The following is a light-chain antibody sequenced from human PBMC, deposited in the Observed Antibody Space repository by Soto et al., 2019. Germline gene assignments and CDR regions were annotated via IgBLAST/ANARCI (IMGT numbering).Light chain of an antibody. CDR3: QQYYGLPPLT. J-gene: IGKJ5*01. Sequence: DIQMTQSPSSLSASIGDRFTITCHSSQNITNNLSWYQQKPGKAPNLLIYHASKLAKGVTSRFSGSGPGTDFSFIITSLQREDLATYYCQQYYGLPPLTFGQGTRLEIK. V-gene: IGKV1-33*01. CDR2: HAS. CDR1: QNITNN.